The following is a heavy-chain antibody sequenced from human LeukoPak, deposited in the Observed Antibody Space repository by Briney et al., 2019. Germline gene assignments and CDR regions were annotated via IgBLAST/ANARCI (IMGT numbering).Heavy chain of an antibody. D-gene: IGHD2-15*01. Sequence: GGSLRLSCAASGFTFSSYGMSWVRQAPGKGLEWVSAISGSGGSTYYADSVKGRFTISRDNSKNTLYLQMNSLRAEDTAVYYCAKVRIFESSGGDAFDIWGQGTMVTVSS. CDR2: ISGSGGST. V-gene: IGHV3-23*01. CDR1: GFTFSSYG. CDR3: AKVRIFESSGGDAFDI. J-gene: IGHJ3*02.